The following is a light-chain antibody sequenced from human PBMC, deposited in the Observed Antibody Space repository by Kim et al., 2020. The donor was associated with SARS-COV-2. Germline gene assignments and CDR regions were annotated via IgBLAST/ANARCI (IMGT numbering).Light chain of an antibody. J-gene: IGKJ4*01. V-gene: IGKV3-15*01. CDR1: QRVSTN. CDR3: QQYNNWPLT. Sequence: VSPGERGTPSCRGSQRVSTNLAWSQQKPGQAPRLLIYGASTRATGIPDRFSGSGSGTEFTLSISSLQSEDFAVYYCQQYNNWPLTFGGGTKVDIK. CDR2: GAS.